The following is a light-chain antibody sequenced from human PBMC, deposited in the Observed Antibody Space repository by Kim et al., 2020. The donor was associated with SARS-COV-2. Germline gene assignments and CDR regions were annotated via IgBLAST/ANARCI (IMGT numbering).Light chain of an antibody. CDR1: RADIGTKS. CDR3: AAWDNSLNCPV. V-gene: IGLV1-44*01. Sequence: GQADTITFFGDRADIGTKSVNWYQHLPGATPKLLIDVDNRRPSGVPDRFSASKSGTSATLGISGLQFEDEAHYYCAAWDNSLNCPVFGGGTQLTVL. CDR2: VDN. J-gene: IGLJ3*02.